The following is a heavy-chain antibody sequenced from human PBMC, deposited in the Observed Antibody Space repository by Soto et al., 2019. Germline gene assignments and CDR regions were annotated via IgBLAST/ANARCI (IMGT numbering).Heavy chain of an antibody. Sequence: QVQLQESGPGLVKPSQTLSLTCTVSGGSISSGGYYWSWLRQHPGKGLEWIGYIYYSGSTYYNPSLKSRVTISVDTSKNQFSLKLSSVTAADTAVYYCAREAGLTTVTPGFDYWGQGTLVTVSS. CDR3: AREAGLTTVTPGFDY. J-gene: IGHJ4*02. CDR2: IYYSGST. CDR1: GGSISSGGYY. V-gene: IGHV4-31*03. D-gene: IGHD4-17*01.